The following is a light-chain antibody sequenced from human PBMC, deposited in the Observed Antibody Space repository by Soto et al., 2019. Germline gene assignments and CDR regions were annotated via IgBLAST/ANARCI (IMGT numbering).Light chain of an antibody. V-gene: IGKV4-1*01. CDR1: QSILSSSDNKDY. CDR3: HHYYSAPLT. CDR2: WAS. Sequence: DIVMTQSPDSLAVSLGERVTINCKSSQSILSSSDNKDYLAWYQQKPGQPPKLLIYWASTRESGVPDRFSGSGSGTDFTLTISSLHAEDVAVYYCHHYYSAPLTFGQGTKVEIK. J-gene: IGKJ1*01.